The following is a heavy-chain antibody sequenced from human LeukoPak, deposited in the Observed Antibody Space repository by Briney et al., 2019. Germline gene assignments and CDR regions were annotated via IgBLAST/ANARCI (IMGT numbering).Heavy chain of an antibody. CDR1: GFTFSSYG. J-gene: IGHJ4*02. Sequence: GGSLRLSCAASGFTFSSYGMHWVRQAPGKGLEWVAVIWYDGSNKYYADSVKGRFTISRDSSKNTLYLQMNSLRAEDTAVYYCARDYDFWSGYLFDYWGQGTLVTVSS. D-gene: IGHD3-3*01. CDR2: IWYDGSNK. V-gene: IGHV3-33*01. CDR3: ARDYDFWSGYLFDY.